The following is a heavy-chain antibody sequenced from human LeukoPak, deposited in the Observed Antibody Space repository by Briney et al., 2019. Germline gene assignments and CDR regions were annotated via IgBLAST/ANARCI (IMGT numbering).Heavy chain of an antibody. CDR1: GYTFTGYY. J-gene: IGHJ5*02. CDR3: ARGGQYQPLTSWATNWFDP. D-gene: IGHD2-2*01. Sequence: ASVKVSCKASGYTFTGYYMHWVRQAPGQGLEWMGWINPNSGGTNYAQKFQGRVTMTRDTSISTAYMELSRLRSDDTAVYYCARGGQYQPLTSWATNWFDPWGQGTLVTVSS. CDR2: INPNSGGT. V-gene: IGHV1-2*02.